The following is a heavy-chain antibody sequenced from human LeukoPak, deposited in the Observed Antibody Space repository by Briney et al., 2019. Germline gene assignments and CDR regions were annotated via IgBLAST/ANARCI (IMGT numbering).Heavy chain of an antibody. CDR2: ISGSGGST. J-gene: IGHJ4*02. V-gene: IGHV3-23*01. D-gene: IGHD3-10*01. Sequence: GSLRLSCAASGFTFSSYAMSWVRQAPGKGLEWVSAISGSGGSTYYADSVKGLFTISRDNSKNTLYLQMNSLRAEDTAVYYCAKAFYGSGKNYWGQGTLVTVSS. CDR1: GFTFSSYA. CDR3: AKAFYGSGKNY.